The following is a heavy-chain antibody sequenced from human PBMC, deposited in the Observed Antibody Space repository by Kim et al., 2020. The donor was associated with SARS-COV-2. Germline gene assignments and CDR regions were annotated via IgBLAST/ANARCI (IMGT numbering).Heavy chain of an antibody. CDR3: ARHQASTYYYYYGMDV. J-gene: IGHJ6*02. V-gene: IGHV3-11*01. D-gene: IGHD2-2*01. Sequence: SVKGRLTISRDNAKNSLYLQMNSLRAEDTAVYYCARHQASTYYYYYGMDVWGQGTTVTVSS.